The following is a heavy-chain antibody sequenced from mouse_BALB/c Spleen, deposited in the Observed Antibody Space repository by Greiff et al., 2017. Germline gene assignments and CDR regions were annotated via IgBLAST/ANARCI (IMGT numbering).Heavy chain of an antibody. V-gene: IGHV3-2*02. CDR1: GYSITSDYA. CDR2: ISYSGST. J-gene: IGHJ1*01. CDR3: ARTYYYGSSYGYFEG. D-gene: IGHD1-1*01. Sequence: EVKLVESGPGLVKPSQSLSLTCTVTGYSITSDYAWNWIRQFPGNKLEWMGYISYSGSTSYNPSLKSRISITRDTSKNQFFLQLNSVTTEDTATYYCARTYYYGSSYGYFEGGGAGTTGTVAS.